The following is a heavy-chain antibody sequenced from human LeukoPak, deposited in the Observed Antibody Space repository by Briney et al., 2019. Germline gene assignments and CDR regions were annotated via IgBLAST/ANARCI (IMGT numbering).Heavy chain of an antibody. J-gene: IGHJ3*02. V-gene: IGHV1-8*01. CDR2: MNTNSGNT. CDR1: GYTFTSYD. CDR3: ARDENLAAFDI. Sequence: ASLKLSCTTSGYTFTSYDMNWVRQAPGQGLEWMGWMNTNSGNTDYAQKFQGRVTITRNTAINTAYMELSSLTSEDTAVYYCARDENLAAFDIWGQGTMVAVSS.